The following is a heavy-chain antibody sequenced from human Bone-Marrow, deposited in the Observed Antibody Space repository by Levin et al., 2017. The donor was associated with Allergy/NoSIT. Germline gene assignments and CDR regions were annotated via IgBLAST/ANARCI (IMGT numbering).Heavy chain of an antibody. J-gene: IGHJ6*03. CDR1: GFTFSSYG. CDR3: AKDSSRRSGPDIVVVPQIGRYMDV. V-gene: IGHV3-30*18. Sequence: GGSLRLSCAASGFTFSSYGMHWVRQAPGKGLEWVAVISYDGSNKYYADSVKGRFTISRDNSKNTLYLQMNSLRAEDTAVYYCAKDSSRRSGPDIVVVPQIGRYMDVWGKGTTVTVSS. D-gene: IGHD2-2*01. CDR2: ISYDGSNK.